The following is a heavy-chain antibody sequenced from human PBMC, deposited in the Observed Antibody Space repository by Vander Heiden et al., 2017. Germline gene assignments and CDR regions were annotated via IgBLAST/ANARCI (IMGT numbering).Heavy chain of an antibody. CDR1: GFPFRSYS. Sequence: EVQLVESGGGLVKPGGSLRLSCAASGFPFRSYSMNWVRQAPGKGLEWVSSISSSSSYIYYADSVKGRVTISRDNAKNSLYLQMNSLRAEDTAVYYCARDGLYCGGDCYSVVDYWGQGTLVTVSS. J-gene: IGHJ4*02. V-gene: IGHV3-21*01. CDR3: ARDGLYCGGDCYSVVDY. CDR2: ISSSSSYI. D-gene: IGHD2-21*02.